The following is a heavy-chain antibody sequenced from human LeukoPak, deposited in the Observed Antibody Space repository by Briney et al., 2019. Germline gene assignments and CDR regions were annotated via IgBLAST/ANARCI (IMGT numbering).Heavy chain of an antibody. V-gene: IGHV3-30*03. Sequence: GGSLRLSCAASGFTFSSYGMHWVRQAPGKGLEWVAVISYDGSNKYYADSVKGRFTISRDNAKNSLNLQMNSLGAEDTAVYYCAREAGRGMIVVAGDAFDIWGQGTMVTVSS. D-gene: IGHD3-22*01. CDR2: ISYDGSNK. CDR1: GFTFSSYG. CDR3: AREAGRGMIVVAGDAFDI. J-gene: IGHJ3*02.